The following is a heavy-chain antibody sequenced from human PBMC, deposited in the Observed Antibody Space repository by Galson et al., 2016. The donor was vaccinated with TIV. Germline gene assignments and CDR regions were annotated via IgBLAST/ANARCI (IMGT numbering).Heavy chain of an antibody. J-gene: IGHJ3*02. CDR1: GGTFSRYA. D-gene: IGHD5-24*01. CDR2: IIPMFGTA. V-gene: IGHV1-69*13. CDR3: ARSTKAERMAPESHAFDI. Sequence: SVKVSCKASGGTFSRYAISWVRQAPGQGLEWMGRIIPMFGTANYAQKFQGRVTSAADESTNTAYMELSSLRSEDTAVYYCARSTKAERMAPESHAFDIWGQGTMVTVSS.